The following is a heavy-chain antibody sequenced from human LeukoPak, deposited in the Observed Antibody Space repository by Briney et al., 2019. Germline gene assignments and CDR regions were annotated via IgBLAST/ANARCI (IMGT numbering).Heavy chain of an antibody. V-gene: IGHV3-74*01. J-gene: IGHJ4*02. CDR3: ARILDIGLDIGDHQPFAY. Sequence: GGSLRVSRAASGFTFSTYWMHWVRQAPGKGLVWVSRTNSDGSTTNYADSVQGRFSTSRDNAKNTLYLQMNSLRAEDTAVYYCARILDIGLDIGDHQPFAYWGQGTLVTVSS. CDR2: TNSDGSTT. D-gene: IGHD3-10*01. CDR1: GFTFSTYW.